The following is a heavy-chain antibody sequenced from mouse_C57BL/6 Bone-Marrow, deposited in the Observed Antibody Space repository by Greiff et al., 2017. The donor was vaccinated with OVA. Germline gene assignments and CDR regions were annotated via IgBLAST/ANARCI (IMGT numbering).Heavy chain of an antibody. CDR1: GYSFTGYY. CDR2: INPSTGGT. J-gene: IGHJ2*01. Sequence: EVQLVESGPELVKPGASVKISCKASGYSFTGYYMNWVKQSPEKSLEWIGEINPSTGGTTYNQKFKAKATLTVDKSSSTAYMQLKSLTSEDSAVYYCARGHYGSSLDYWGQGTTLTVSS. CDR3: ARGHYGSSLDY. D-gene: IGHD1-1*01. V-gene: IGHV1-42*01.